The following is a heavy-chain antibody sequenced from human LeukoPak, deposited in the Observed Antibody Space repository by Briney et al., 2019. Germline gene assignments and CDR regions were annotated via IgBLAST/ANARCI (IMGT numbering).Heavy chain of an antibody. J-gene: IGHJ5*02. CDR3: AREDSRGPYNWFDP. CDR2: ISAYNGNT. Sequence: ASVKVSCKASGYTFTSYGISWVRQAPGQGLEWMGWISAYNGNTNYAQKLQGRVTMTTDTSTSTAYMELRSLRPDDTAVYYCAREDSRGPYNWFDPWGQGTLVTVSS. V-gene: IGHV1-18*01. D-gene: IGHD3-22*01. CDR1: GYTFTSYG.